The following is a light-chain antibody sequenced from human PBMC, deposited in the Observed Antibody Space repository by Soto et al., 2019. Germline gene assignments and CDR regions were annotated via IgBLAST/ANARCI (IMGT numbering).Light chain of an antibody. V-gene: IGKV4-1*01. CDR1: QSVLYSSNNKNH. Sequence: DIVMTQSPDSLAVSLGERATINCKSSQSVLYSSNNKNHLAWYQQKPGQPPKLLIFWASTRESGVPDRFSGSGSGTDFTLTISRLQAEDVAVYYCQQYYSTPQTFGQGTKLEIK. CDR2: WAS. J-gene: IGKJ2*01. CDR3: QQYYSTPQT.